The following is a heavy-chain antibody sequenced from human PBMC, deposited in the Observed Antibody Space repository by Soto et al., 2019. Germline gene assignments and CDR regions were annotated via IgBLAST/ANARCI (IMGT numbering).Heavy chain of an antibody. CDR3: ARTVSTYYYYMDV. D-gene: IGHD2-8*01. CDR1: GGSFSSYY. J-gene: IGHJ6*03. V-gene: IGHV4-34*01. Sequence: SETLSLTCAVYGGSFSSYYWSWIRQPPGKGLEWIGEINHSGSTNYNPSLKSRVTISVDTSKNQFSLKLSSVTAADTAVYYCARTVSTYYYYMDVWGKGTTVTVSS. CDR2: INHSGST.